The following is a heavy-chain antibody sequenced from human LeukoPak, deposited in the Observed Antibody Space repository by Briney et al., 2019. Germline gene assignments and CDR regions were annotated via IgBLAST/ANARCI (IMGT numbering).Heavy chain of an antibody. J-gene: IGHJ5*02. CDR2: ISASGATT. Sequence: PGGSLRLSCAASGFTFSKSDMIWVRQAPGKGLEWVSIISASGATTFYADSVRGRFTISRDNSENTLYLELNSLSDEDTAMYHCAKKGTSWSLRFDPWGQGTLVTVSS. D-gene: IGHD6-13*01. V-gene: IGHV3-23*01. CDR3: AKKGTSWSLRFDP. CDR1: GFTFSKSD.